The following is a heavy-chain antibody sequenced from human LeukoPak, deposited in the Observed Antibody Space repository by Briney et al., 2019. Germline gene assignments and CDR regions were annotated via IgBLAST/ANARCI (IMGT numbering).Heavy chain of an antibody. CDR1: GGSISSGGYS. CDR3: ASSIVVVTAIAPVFDY. CDR2: IYHSGST. D-gene: IGHD2-21*02. Sequence: PSETLSLTCAVSGGSISSGGYSWSWIRQPPGKGLEWIGYIYHSGSTYYNPSLKSRVTISVDRSKNQFSLKLSSVTAADTAVYYCASSIVVVTAIAPVFDYWGQGTLVTVSS. J-gene: IGHJ4*02. V-gene: IGHV4-30-2*01.